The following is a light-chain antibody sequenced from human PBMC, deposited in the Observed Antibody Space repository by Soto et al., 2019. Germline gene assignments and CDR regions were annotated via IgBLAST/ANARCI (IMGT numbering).Light chain of an antibody. CDR3: ETWDSNTRV. Sequence: QPVLTQSSSASASLGSSVKLTCTLSSGHSSYIIAWHQHQPGKAPRYLMKLEGSGNYNKGSGVPDRFSGSSSGADRYLTISNLQFEDEADYYCETWDSNTRVFGGGTKLTVL. J-gene: IGLJ2*01. CDR2: LEGSGNY. V-gene: IGLV4-60*02. CDR1: SGHSSYI.